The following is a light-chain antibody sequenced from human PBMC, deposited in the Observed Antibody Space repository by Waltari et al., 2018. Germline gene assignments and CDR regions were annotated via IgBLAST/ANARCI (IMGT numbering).Light chain of an antibody. V-gene: IGKV3-20*01. CDR2: GAS. CDR3: QQYATSPIT. J-gene: IGKJ5*01. CDR1: QSVSSNY. Sequence: EIVLTQSPGTLSLSPGERATLSCRASQSVSSNYLAWYQQKPGQAPRLLIYGASSRATGIPDRFSGSGSGTDFTLTISRLEPEDFAVYSCQQYATSPITFGQGTRLEIK.